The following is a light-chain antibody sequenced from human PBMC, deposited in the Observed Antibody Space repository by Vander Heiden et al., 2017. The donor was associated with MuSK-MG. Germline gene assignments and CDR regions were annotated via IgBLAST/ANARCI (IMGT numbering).Light chain of an antibody. V-gene: IGKV3-20*01. Sequence: EIALTQSPGTLSLSPGERATLACRASQSVSSRASQRVGGSYLAWYQQKPGQAPRLLIYGASKRATGIPDRFNGSGSGTDFILTITRLEPEDFAVYYCQQYGSSPFNFGPGTKVDTK. CDR1: QRVGGSY. CDR3: QQYGSSPFN. J-gene: IGKJ3*01. CDR2: GAS.